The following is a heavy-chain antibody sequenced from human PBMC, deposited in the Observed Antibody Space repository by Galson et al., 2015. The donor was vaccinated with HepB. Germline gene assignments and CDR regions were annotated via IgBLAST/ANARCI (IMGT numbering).Heavy chain of an antibody. J-gene: IGHJ4*02. D-gene: IGHD6-19*01. V-gene: IGHV3-48*03. CDR3: AREYSGAWSIQLFDY. Sequence: SLRLSCAASGFTFSDYEMNWVRQAPGKGLEWVSYISSSGSTIYYADSVKGRFTISRDNAKNSLYLQMNSLRAEDTAFYYCAREYSGAWSIQLFDYWGQGTLVTVSS. CDR2: ISSSGSTI. CDR1: GFTFSDYE.